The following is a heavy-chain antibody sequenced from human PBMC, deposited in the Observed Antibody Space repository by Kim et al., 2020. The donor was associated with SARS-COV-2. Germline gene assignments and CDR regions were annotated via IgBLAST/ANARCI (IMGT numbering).Heavy chain of an antibody. Sequence: SETLSLTCTVSGGSISSGDYYWSWIRQPPGKGLEWIGYIYYSGSTYYNPSLKSRVTISVDTSKNQFSLKLSSVTAADTAVYYCAREGRFFGVVIMGFDPWGQGTLVTVSS. J-gene: IGHJ5*02. CDR1: GGSISSGDYY. CDR3: AREGRFFGVVIMGFDP. V-gene: IGHV4-30-4*01. CDR2: IYYSGST. D-gene: IGHD3-3*01.